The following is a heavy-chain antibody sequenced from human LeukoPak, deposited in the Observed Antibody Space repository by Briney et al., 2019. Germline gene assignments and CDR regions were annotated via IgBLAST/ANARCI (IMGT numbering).Heavy chain of an antibody. D-gene: IGHD6-6*01. CDR1: GFTFSDYY. Sequence: GGSLRLSCAASGFTFSDYYMSWIRQAPGKGLEWVSYISSSGSTIYYADSVKGRFTISRDNAKNSLYPQMNSLRAEDTAVYYCARASSIVARPLDYWGQGTLVTVS. J-gene: IGHJ4*02. CDR2: ISSSGSTI. CDR3: ARASSIVARPLDY. V-gene: IGHV3-11*01.